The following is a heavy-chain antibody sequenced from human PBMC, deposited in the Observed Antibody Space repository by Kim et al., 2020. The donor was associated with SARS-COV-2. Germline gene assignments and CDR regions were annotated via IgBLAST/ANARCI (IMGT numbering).Heavy chain of an antibody. CDR3: ARSRGEFDY. V-gene: IGHV4-59*01. CDR2: IT. D-gene: IGHD3-10*01. J-gene: IGHJ4*02. Sequence: ITNYDPPHKSRVPISVDTSKNQLAVKLSSVTAADTAVYYCARSRGEFDYWGQGTLVTIPS.